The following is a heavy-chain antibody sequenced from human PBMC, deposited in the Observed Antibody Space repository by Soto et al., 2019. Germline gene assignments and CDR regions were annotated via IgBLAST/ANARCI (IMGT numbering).Heavy chain of an antibody. D-gene: IGHD2-21*01. J-gene: IGHJ5*02. CDR2: ISYSGST. V-gene: IGHV4-30-4*01. Sequence: QVQLQESGPGLVKPSQTLSLTCTVSGGSIRGGDYYWTWIHQPPGKGLEWIGYISYSGSTFYNPSLKSRVTISIDTSKNHFSLTLSSVTAADTAVYFCARAPGEPIWFDPWGQGTLVIVSS. CDR3: ARAPGEPIWFDP. CDR1: GGSIRGGDYY.